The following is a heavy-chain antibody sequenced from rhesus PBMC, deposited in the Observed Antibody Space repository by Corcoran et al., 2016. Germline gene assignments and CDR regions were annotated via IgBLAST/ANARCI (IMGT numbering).Heavy chain of an antibody. CDR2: NAPYNGNK. CDR1: GYTFTSYY. V-gene: IGHV1-180*01. Sequence: QVQLVQAGAEIKQPGASVKLSCKASGYTFTSYYMHWVRQAPGQGLEWIGLNAPYNGNKGYAQNFQGRVTITTGTSTSTGYMELSSLRSEDTAVYYCTMRNGGIDYWGQGVLVTVSS. CDR3: TMRNGGIDY. J-gene: IGHJ4*01. D-gene: IGHD1-32*01.